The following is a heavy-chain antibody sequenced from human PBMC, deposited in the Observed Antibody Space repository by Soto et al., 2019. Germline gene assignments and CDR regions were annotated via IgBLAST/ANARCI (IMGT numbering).Heavy chain of an antibody. V-gene: IGHV4-59*08. Sequence: SETLSLTCTVSGGSISNYYWTWIRQPPGKGLKWIGYVHYSGSITYNPSLKSRVTISSDTSKNQFSLKLSSVTAADTAVYYCARAPDCTNGDCYLDSWGQGTPFTVSS. CDR1: GGSISNYY. J-gene: IGHJ4*02. CDR3: ARAPDCTNGDCYLDS. CDR2: VHYSGSI. D-gene: IGHD2-8*01.